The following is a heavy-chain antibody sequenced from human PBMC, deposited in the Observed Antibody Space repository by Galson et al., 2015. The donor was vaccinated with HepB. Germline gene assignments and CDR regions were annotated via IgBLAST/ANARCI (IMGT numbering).Heavy chain of an antibody. Sequence: SVKVSCKASGYTFIKYGINWVRQAPGQGLEWMGWISANNGNTQYAQRLRGRLIMTTDTSTNTAYMELSSLRSDDTAVYYCARDFATETGYFDFWGQGTLVTVSS. J-gene: IGHJ4*02. D-gene: IGHD3-9*01. CDR3: ARDFATETGYFDF. CDR1: GYTFIKYG. CDR2: ISANNGNT. V-gene: IGHV1-18*01.